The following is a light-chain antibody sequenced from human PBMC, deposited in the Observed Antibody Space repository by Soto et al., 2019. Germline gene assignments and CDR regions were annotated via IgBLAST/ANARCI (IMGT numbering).Light chain of an antibody. CDR1: SSDVGGYNY. CDR2: DVS. Sequence: QSALTQPRSVSGSPGQSVTISCTGTSSDVGGYNYVSWYQQHPDKAPKLMIYDVSQRPSGVPDRFSGSKSGYTASLTISGLQAEDEADYYCCSYAGRYPYVVFGGGTKVTVL. V-gene: IGLV2-11*01. CDR3: CSYAGRYPYVV. J-gene: IGLJ2*01.